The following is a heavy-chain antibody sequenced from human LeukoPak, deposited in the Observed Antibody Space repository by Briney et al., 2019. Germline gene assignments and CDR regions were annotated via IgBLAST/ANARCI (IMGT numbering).Heavy chain of an antibody. CDR1: GFTFSSYA. V-gene: IGHV3-21*01. CDR2: ISSSSSYI. CDR3: ASRYCSGGSCYATYYGIDV. D-gene: IGHD2-15*01. J-gene: IGHJ6*02. Sequence: PGGSLRLSCAASGFTFSSYAMSWVRQAPGKGLEWVSSISSSSSYIYYADSVKGRFTISRDNAKNSLYLQMNSLRAEDTAVYYCASRYCSGGSCYATYYGIDVWGQGTTVTVSS.